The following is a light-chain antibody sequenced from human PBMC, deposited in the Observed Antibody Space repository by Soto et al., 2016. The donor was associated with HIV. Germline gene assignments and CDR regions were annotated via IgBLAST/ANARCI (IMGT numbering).Light chain of an antibody. CDR1: KLGDKY. V-gene: IGLV3-1*01. Sequence: SYELTQPPSVSVSPGQTASIPCSGDKLGDKYACWYQHKPGQSPVLVIFQDNRRPSGIPERFSGANSGNTATLTISGTQPMDEADYFCQAWDSNTAVFGTRTKVTVL. CDR3: QAWDSNTAV. CDR2: QDN. J-gene: IGLJ1*01.